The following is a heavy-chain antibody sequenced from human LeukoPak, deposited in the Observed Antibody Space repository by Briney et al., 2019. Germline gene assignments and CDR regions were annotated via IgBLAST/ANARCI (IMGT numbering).Heavy chain of an antibody. CDR1: GVAFSAYK. Sequence: RGSMRLSCAASGVAFSAYKIYSGRPAPRKGLVWGSRISTEGYTADYADFVQGRFTASRDNTKNTWSLEMNSLRAEDTAVYYCARDSTRITIFGVVISSAGNHYYGMDVWGQGTTVTVSS. CDR2: ISTEGYTA. J-gene: IGHJ6*02. V-gene: IGHV3-74*01. CDR3: ARDSTRITIFGVVISSAGNHYYGMDV. D-gene: IGHD3-3*01.